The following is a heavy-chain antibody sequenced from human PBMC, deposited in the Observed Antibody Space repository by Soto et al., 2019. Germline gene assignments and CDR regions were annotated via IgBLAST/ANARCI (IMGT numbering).Heavy chain of an antibody. CDR3: AREYSSSWNQYYYYGMDV. CDR2: IYSGGST. CDR1: GFTVSSNY. D-gene: IGHD6-13*01. V-gene: IGHV3-53*01. J-gene: IGHJ6*02. Sequence: GGSLRLSCAASGFTVSSNYMSWVRQAPGKGLEWVSVIYSGGSTYHADSVKGRFTISRDNSKNTLYLQMNSLRAEDTAVYYCAREYSSSWNQYYYYGMDVWGQGTTVTVSS.